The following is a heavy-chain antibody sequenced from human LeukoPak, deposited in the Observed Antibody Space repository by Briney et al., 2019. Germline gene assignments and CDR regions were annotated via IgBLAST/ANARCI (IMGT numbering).Heavy chain of an antibody. CDR1: GFTFGSYW. CDR2: IDGDGSST. Sequence: QSGGSLRLSCAASGFTFGSYWMQWVRQAPGKGLVWVSRIDGDGSSTNYADSVKGRFTISRDNAKNTLYLQMNSLRAEDTAVYYCARGYSGYFYYWGQGTLVTVSS. V-gene: IGHV3-74*01. CDR3: ARGYSGYFYY. D-gene: IGHD5-12*01. J-gene: IGHJ4*02.